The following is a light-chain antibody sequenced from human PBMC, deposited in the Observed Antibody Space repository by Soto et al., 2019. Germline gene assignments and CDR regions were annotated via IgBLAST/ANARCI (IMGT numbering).Light chain of an antibody. CDR3: QHDYTTPPA. J-gene: IGKJ3*01. V-gene: IGKV4-1*01. Sequence: DIVMTQSPDSLAVSLGERATINCKSSQRVLYSPNNKNYLAWFQQKPGLPPKLIIYWASTRESGVPDLFSGSGSGTDFTLTISRLQAEDVAVYYCQHDYTTPPAFGPGTKVDIK. CDR1: QRVLYSPNNKNY. CDR2: WAS.